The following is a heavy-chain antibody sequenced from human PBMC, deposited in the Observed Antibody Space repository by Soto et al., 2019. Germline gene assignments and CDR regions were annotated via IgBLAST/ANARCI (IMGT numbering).Heavy chain of an antibody. V-gene: IGHV3-30*18. CDR2: ISYDGSNK. D-gene: IGHD4-17*01. Sequence: QVQLVESGGGVVQPGRSLRLSCAASGFTFSSYGMHWVRQAPGKGLEWVAVISYDGSNKYYADSVKGRFTISRDNSKNTLYLQMNSLRAEDTAVYYCAKDREDGDYVDYWGQRTLVTVSS. J-gene: IGHJ4*02. CDR3: AKDREDGDYVDY. CDR1: GFTFSSYG.